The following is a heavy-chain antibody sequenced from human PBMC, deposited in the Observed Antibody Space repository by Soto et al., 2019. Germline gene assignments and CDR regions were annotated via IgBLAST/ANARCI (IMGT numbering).Heavy chain of an antibody. Sequence: EEQVVESGGGLVQPGGSLRLSCGGSRLTFSSYSINWVRQAPGKGLEWLSYISSSSSTIHYADSVRGRFTISRDNAKNSVFLQMNSLRDEDTAVYFCARDRVIGDFLTGYDSFEMWGQGTMVTVSS. V-gene: IGHV3-48*02. CDR3: ARDRVIGDFLTGYDSFEM. J-gene: IGHJ3*02. CDR1: RLTFSSYS. D-gene: IGHD3-9*01. CDR2: ISSSSSTI.